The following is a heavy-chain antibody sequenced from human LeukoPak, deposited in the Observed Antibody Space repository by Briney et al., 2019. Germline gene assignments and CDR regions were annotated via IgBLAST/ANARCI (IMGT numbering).Heavy chain of an antibody. V-gene: IGHV1-2*06. CDR1: GYTFIDYC. CDR2: INPNSGGT. Sequence: ASVKVSCKASGYTFIDYCIHWVRQAPGQGLEWIGRINPNSGGTNYAQKFQGRVTMTSDTSISTAYMELSRLRSDDTAVYYCASEFNWNDPAYYYYMAVRGKGTTVTVSS. CDR3: ASEFNWNDPAYYYYMAV. J-gene: IGHJ6*03. D-gene: IGHD1-20*01.